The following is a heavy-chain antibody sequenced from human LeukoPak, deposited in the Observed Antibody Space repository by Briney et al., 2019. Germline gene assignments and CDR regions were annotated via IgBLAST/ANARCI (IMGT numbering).Heavy chain of an antibody. J-gene: IGHJ5*02. D-gene: IGHD1-26*01. Sequence: PSETLSLTCTVSGVSISSSNSYWGWIRQPPGKGLEWIGSIYYSGNTYYNASLKSQVSISIDTSKNQVSLKVNSVTPAGTAVYYCARDKGGGSLSDWFDPWGQGTLVTVSS. CDR1: GVSISSSNSY. CDR3: ARDKGGGSLSDWFDP. CDR2: IYYSGNT. V-gene: IGHV4-39*07.